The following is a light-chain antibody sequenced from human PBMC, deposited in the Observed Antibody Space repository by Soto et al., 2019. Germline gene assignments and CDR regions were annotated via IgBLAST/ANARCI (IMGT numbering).Light chain of an antibody. J-gene: IGKJ1*01. CDR3: QQYVGLPPT. CDR1: QSVSSSH. Sequence: EIVLTQSPDTLFLSPGETAPLSCGASQSVSSSHIAWYQQKPGQSPRLLIDGASSRASGIPDRFRGSGSGTDFTLTISRLEPEDFAVYYCQQYVGLPPTFGQGTKVDI. CDR2: GAS. V-gene: IGKV3-20*01.